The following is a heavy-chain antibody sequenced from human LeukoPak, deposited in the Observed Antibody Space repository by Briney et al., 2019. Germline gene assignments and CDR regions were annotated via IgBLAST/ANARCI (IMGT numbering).Heavy chain of an antibody. V-gene: IGHV3-53*05. CDR2: VYTDGNI. Sequence: GGSLRLSCTASGFTVSGNYMNWVRQAPGKGLEWVSVVYTDGNIYYADSVKGRFTISRDNSKNTLYLQMNSLRAEDTAVYYCARDRGVFGVVIPYYFDYWGQGTLVTVSS. D-gene: IGHD3-3*01. CDR1: GFTVSGNY. CDR3: ARDRGVFGVVIPYYFDY. J-gene: IGHJ4*02.